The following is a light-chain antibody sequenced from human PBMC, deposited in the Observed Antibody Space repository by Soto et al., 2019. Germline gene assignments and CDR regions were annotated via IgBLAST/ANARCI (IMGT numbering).Light chain of an antibody. J-gene: IGLJ1*01. CDR3: CSYAGSNTFV. CDR2: EGS. CDR1: SSDVGNYNL. Sequence: QSVLTQPASVSGSRGQSITITCTGTSSDVGNYNLVSWCQQHPGKAPKLMIYEGSKRPSGVSNRFSGSKSGNTASLTISGLQAEDEADYYCCSYAGSNTFVFGTGTKVTVL. V-gene: IGLV2-23*03.